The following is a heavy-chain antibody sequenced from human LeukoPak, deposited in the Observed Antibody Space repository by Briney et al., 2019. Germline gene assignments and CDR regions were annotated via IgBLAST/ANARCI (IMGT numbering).Heavy chain of an antibody. CDR2: ISGSGGST. CDR3: AKDDYGDYGDGY. D-gene: IGHD4-17*01. CDR1: GFTFSSYE. J-gene: IGHJ4*02. Sequence: GGSLRLSCAASGFTFSSYEMNCVRQAPGKGLEWVSAISGSGGSTYYADSVKGRFTISRDNSKNTLYLQMNSLRAEDTAVYYCAKDDYGDYGDGYWGQGTLVTVSS. V-gene: IGHV3-23*01.